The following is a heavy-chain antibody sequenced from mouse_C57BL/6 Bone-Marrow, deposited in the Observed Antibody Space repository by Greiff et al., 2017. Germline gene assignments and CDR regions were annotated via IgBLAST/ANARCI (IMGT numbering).Heavy chain of an antibody. J-gene: IGHJ4*01. Sequence: QVQLQQPGAELVRPGSSVKLSCKASGYTFTSYWMDWVKQMPGQGLEWIGNIYPSDSETHYNQKFKDKATLTVDKSSSTAYMQLSSLTSEDSAVYYCARSNYVSYYAMDYWGQGTSVTVSS. D-gene: IGHD2-5*01. CDR3: ARSNYVSYYAMDY. CDR2: IYPSDSET. V-gene: IGHV1-61*01. CDR1: GYTFTSYW.